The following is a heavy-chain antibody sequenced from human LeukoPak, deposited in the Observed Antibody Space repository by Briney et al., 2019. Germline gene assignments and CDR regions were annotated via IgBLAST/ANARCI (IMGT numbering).Heavy chain of an antibody. J-gene: IGHJ4*02. Sequence: GGSLRLSCEASGITFSSYAMGWVRQAPGKGLEWVSSISSSSSYIYYADSVKGRFTISRDNAKNSLNLQMNSLRAEDTAVYYCARDPAESEMSDYWGQGTLVTVSS. CDR2: ISSSSSYI. CDR3: ARDPAESEMSDY. V-gene: IGHV3-21*01. D-gene: IGHD1-14*01. CDR1: GITFSSYA.